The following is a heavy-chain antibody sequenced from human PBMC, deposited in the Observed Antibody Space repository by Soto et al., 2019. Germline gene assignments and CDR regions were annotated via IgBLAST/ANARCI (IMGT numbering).Heavy chain of an antibody. J-gene: IGHJ1*01. Sequence: GESLKISCKGSGYSFTSYWISWVRQMPGKGLEWMGRIDPTDSYTNYSPSFEGHVTIPADKSITTAYLQWSSLKASDTAVYYCATSHSRTPSQHWGQGTLVTVSS. CDR3: ATSHSRTPSQH. CDR2: IDPTDSYT. V-gene: IGHV5-10-1*01. CDR1: GYSFTSYW. D-gene: IGHD2-15*01.